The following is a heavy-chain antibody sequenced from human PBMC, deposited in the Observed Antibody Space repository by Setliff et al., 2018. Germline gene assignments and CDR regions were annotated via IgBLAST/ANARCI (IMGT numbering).Heavy chain of an antibody. CDR3: ARGGAARSSYYYYMDV. CDR1: GYSFSTHW. Sequence: GESLKISCKGSGYSFSTHWIGWVRQMPGKGLEWMGVVYPGDSDTRYSPSFQGQVTISADKSISTAYLQWSSLRSEDTAVYYCARGGAARSSYYYYMDVWGKGTTVTVSS. J-gene: IGHJ6*03. V-gene: IGHV5-51*01. CDR2: VYPGDSDT. D-gene: IGHD6-6*01.